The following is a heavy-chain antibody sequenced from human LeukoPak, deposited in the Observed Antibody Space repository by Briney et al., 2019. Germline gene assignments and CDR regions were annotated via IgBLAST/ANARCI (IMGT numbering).Heavy chain of an antibody. Sequence: GGSLRLSCAASGFTFSSYAMHWVRQAPGKGLEYVSAISSNGGSTYYANSVKGRFTISRDNSKNTLYLQMGSLRAEDMAVYYCARDTGVRPRVAHFDFWGQGTLVTVSS. CDR2: ISSNGGST. V-gene: IGHV3-64*01. J-gene: IGHJ4*02. CDR1: GFTFSSYA. D-gene: IGHD1-14*01. CDR3: ARDTGVRPRVAHFDF.